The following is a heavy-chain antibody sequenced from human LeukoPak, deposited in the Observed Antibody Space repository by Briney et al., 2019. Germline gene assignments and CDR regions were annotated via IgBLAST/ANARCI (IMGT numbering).Heavy chain of an antibody. CDR3: AKGHSSGYYDWYFDL. V-gene: IGHV3-23*01. CDR1: GFTFSSNA. J-gene: IGHJ2*01. D-gene: IGHD3-22*01. Sequence: TGGSLRLYSAASGFTFSSNAMRWVRQAPGKGLEWVSDISGSGGSTYYADSVKGRFTISRDNSKNTLYLQMNSLRAEDTAVYYCAKGHSSGYYDWYFDLWGRGTLVTVSS. CDR2: ISGSGGST.